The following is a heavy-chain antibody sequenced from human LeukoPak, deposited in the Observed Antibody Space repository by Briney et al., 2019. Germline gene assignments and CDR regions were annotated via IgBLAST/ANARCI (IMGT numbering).Heavy chain of an antibody. CDR3: ARYTTGHGFDF. Sequence: GGSLRLSCAASGFTFSSFTMIWVRQAPGKGLEWVSSISHTDDPSHYADSVRGRFSISRDNSKNTLYLQMNSLRAEDTAVYYCARYTTGHGFDFWGQGTLVTVSS. J-gene: IGHJ4*02. CDR1: GFTFSSFT. CDR2: ISHTDDPS. V-gene: IGHV3-48*01. D-gene: IGHD6-19*01.